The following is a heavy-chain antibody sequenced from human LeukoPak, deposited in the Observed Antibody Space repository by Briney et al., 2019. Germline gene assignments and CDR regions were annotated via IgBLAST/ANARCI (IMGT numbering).Heavy chain of an antibody. CDR3: ARVGRSGWTVDY. CDR1: GFHFSTYS. CDR2: ISWRRSNT. V-gene: IGHV3-48*04. J-gene: IGHJ4*02. Sequence: PGGSLRLSCAASGFHFSTYSIDWVHQAPGKGLEWVSYISWRRSNTYHAASVKARFNISRDNAKNSLPLQMNSLRAEDTAVYYCARVGRSGWTVDYWGQGTLVTVSS. D-gene: IGHD6-19*01.